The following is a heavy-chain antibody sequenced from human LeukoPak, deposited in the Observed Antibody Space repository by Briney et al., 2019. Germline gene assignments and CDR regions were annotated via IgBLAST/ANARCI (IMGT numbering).Heavy chain of an antibody. Sequence: KPSETLSLSCTVSGGSISSYYWSWIRQPPGKGLEWIGYIYYSGSTNYNPSLKSRVTISVDTSKSQFSLKLSSVTAADTAVYYCARHWRYGGLYDAFDIWGQGTMVTVSS. V-gene: IGHV4-59*08. J-gene: IGHJ3*02. D-gene: IGHD4-23*01. CDR3: ARHWRYGGLYDAFDI. CDR1: GGSISSYY. CDR2: IYYSGST.